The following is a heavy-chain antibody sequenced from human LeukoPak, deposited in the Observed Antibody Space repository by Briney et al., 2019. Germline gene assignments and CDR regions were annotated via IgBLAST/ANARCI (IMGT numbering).Heavy chain of an antibody. J-gene: IGHJ4*02. Sequence: GGSLRPSCAASGFTFSSYEMNWVRQAPGKGLEWVSYISSSGSAIYYADSVKGRFTISRDNANNSLSLQMNSLRAEDTAVYYCAIHPITNWGQGTLVTVSS. CDR3: AIHPITN. V-gene: IGHV3-48*03. CDR2: ISSSGSAI. D-gene: IGHD3-10*01. CDR1: GFTFSSYE.